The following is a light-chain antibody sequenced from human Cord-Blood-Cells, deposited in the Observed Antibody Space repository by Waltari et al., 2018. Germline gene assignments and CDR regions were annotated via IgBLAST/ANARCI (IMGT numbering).Light chain of an antibody. J-gene: IGKJ5*01. CDR1: QNVNSY. CDR2: DAF. CDR3: QQRANWPIT. Sequence: DIVLTHSPATLSLSPGERATLSCRASQNVNSYLIWYQQKPGQAPRLLIYDAFNRATGIPARFSGSGSGTDFTLTISSLEPEDFADYYCQQRANWPITFGQGTRLEIK. V-gene: IGKV3-11*01.